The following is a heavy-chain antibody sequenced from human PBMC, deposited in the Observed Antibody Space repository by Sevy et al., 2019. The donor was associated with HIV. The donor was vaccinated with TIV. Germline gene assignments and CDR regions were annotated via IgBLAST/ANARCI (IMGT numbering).Heavy chain of an antibody. J-gene: IGHJ4*02. D-gene: IGHD3-10*01. CDR1: GFTFSSHG. Sequence: GGYLRLSCAASGFTFSSHGMHWVRQAPGKGLEWMAVISYDGSQKYYADSIKGRFTISRDNSKNTLYLQMNSLRPEDTALYYCAKEGIYSGPRLFWFAELLYQFDFWGQGTLVTVSS. CDR3: AKEGIYSGPRLFWFAELLYQFDF. CDR2: ISYDGSQK. V-gene: IGHV3-30*18.